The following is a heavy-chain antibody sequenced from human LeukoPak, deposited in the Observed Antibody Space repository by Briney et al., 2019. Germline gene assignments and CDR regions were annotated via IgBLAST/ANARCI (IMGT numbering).Heavy chain of an antibody. CDR2: ISSSGNTI. Sequence: PGGSLRLSCAAFGFTFSDYYMSWIRQAPGKGLEWISYISSSGNTIYYADSVKGRFTISRDNAKNSLYLQMNSLRAEDTAVYYCARESPYYYGSGSYYLSYWGQGTLVTVSS. CDR1: GFTFSDYY. D-gene: IGHD3-10*01. V-gene: IGHV3-11*01. CDR3: ARESPYYYGSGSYYLSY. J-gene: IGHJ4*02.